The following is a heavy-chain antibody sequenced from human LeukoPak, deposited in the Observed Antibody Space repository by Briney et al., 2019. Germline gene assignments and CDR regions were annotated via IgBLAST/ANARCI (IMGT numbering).Heavy chain of an antibody. Sequence: GGSLRLSCAASGFTFSSYSMNWVRQAPGKGLEWVSYISSSSSTIYHADSVKGRFTISRDNSKNTLYLQMNSLRAEDTAVYYCAKDALRFLEWYYYCYYMDVWGKGTTVTVSS. CDR1: GFTFSSYS. J-gene: IGHJ6*03. V-gene: IGHV3-48*01. CDR3: AKDALRFLEWYYYCYYMDV. CDR2: ISSSSSTI. D-gene: IGHD3-3*01.